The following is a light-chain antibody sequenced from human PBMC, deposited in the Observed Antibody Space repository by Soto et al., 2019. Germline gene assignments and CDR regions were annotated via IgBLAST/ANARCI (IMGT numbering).Light chain of an antibody. CDR1: QGIRND. CDR2: AAS. V-gene: IGKV1-17*01. CDR3: QQYHNWPTWT. J-gene: IGKJ1*01. Sequence: DIQITQSPASLSSSLLDTVTITCRASQGIRNDLGWYQQKPGKAPKSLIYAASSLQSGVPSRFSGSGSGTEFTLTISSLQSVDSAVYYCQQYHNWPTWTFGQGTKVDI.